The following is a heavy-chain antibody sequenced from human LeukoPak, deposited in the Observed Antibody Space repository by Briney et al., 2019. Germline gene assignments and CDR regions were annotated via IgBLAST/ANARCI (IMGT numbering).Heavy chain of an antibody. CDR1: GFTFSSYA. CDR2: ISGSGGST. V-gene: IGHV3-23*01. Sequence: PGGSLRLSCAAPGFTFSSYAMSWVRQAPGRGLEWVSAISGSGGSTYYADSVKGRFTISRDNSKNTLYLQMNSLRAEDTAVYYCAKGPSLQLVRNYFDYWGQGTLVTVSS. CDR3: AKGPSLQLVRNYFDY. J-gene: IGHJ4*02. D-gene: IGHD6-13*01.